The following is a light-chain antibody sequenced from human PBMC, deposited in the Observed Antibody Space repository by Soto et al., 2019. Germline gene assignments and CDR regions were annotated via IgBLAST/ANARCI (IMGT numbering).Light chain of an antibody. CDR2: GAS. J-gene: IGKJ1*01. CDR1: QTVSSNY. Sequence: EIVLTQSPGTLSLSPGERATLTCRASQTVSSNYLAWFQQRPGQAPRLLISGASSRATGIPDRFSGSGSGTDFTLTISRLEPEDFGVYYCQQYGISPTWTFGQGTKVEIK. CDR3: QQYGISPTWT. V-gene: IGKV3-20*01.